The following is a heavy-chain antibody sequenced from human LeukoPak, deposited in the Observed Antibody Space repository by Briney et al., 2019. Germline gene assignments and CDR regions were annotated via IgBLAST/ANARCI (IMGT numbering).Heavy chain of an antibody. V-gene: IGHV4-59*08. D-gene: IGHD3-10*01. CDR2: IYYSGST. Sequence: SETLSLTCTVSGGSISSYYWSWIRQPPGKGLEWIGYIYYSGSTNYNPSLKSRVTISVDTSKNQFSLKLSSVTAADTAVYYCARHPGAAYYYYGMDVWGQGTTVTVPS. J-gene: IGHJ6*02. CDR1: GGSISSYY. CDR3: ARHPGAAYYYYGMDV.